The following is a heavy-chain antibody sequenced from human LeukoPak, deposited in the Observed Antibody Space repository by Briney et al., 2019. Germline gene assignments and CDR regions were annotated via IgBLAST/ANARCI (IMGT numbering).Heavy chain of an antibody. V-gene: IGHV1-18*01. CDR2: ISAYNGNT. CDR1: GYTFTSYG. J-gene: IGHJ4*02. CDR3: ARVYYYDSSGYFDY. D-gene: IGHD3-22*01. Sequence: GASVKVSCKPSGYTFTSYGISWVRQAPGQRLEWMGWISAYNGNTNYAQKLQGRVTMTTDTSTSTAYMELRSLRSDDTAVYYCARVYYYDSSGYFDYWGQGTLVTVSS.